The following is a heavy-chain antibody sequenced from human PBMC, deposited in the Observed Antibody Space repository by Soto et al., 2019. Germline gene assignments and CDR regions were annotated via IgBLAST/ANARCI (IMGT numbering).Heavy chain of an antibody. CDR1: GGTLSSFINYP. CDR2: IVPNVGTV. J-gene: IGHJ5*02. Sequence: SVKVSCKASGGTLSSFINYPINWVRQAPGQGLEWMGGIVPNVGTVNYAQKFQGRVTITADKSTGTAYMDLARLKSDDTAVYYCVRAHALGFSNWFDPWGRGTLVTVS. V-gene: IGHV1-69*06. D-gene: IGHD3-10*01. CDR3: VRAHALGFSNWFDP.